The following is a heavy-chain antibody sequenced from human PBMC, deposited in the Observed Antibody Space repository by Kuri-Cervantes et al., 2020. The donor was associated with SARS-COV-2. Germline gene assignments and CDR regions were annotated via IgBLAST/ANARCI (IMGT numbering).Heavy chain of an antibody. Sequence: GESLKISCAASGFTFSNYAMTWVRQAPGKGLEWVSYISSSGCTIYYADSVKGRFTISRDNSKNTLYLQMNSLRAEDTAIYYCAREGAPSPIFGVVTTYYYYAMDVWGQGTTVTVSS. V-gene: IGHV3-48*01. J-gene: IGHJ6*02. CDR1: GFTFSNYA. CDR2: ISSSGCTI. D-gene: IGHD3-3*01. CDR3: AREGAPSPIFGVVTTYYYYAMDV.